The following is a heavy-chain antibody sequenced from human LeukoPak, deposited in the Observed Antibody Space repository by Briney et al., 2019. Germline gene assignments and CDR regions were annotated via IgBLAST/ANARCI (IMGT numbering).Heavy chain of an antibody. CDR3: AGRGITIFGVVYSEFWFDP. CDR2: IYYSGIT. Sequence: SETLSLTCTVSGGSISSSSYYWGWIRQPQGKGLEWIGSIYYSGITYYNPSLKSRVTISVDTSKNQFSLKLSSVTAADTAVYYCAGRGITIFGVVYSEFWFDPWGQGTLVTVSS. J-gene: IGHJ5*02. CDR1: GGSISSSSYY. V-gene: IGHV4-39*01. D-gene: IGHD3-3*01.